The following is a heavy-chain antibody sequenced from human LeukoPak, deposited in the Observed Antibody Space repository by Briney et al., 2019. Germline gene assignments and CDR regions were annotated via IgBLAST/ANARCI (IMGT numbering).Heavy chain of an antibody. V-gene: IGHV4-39*01. CDR1: GGSISSSSYY. CDR3: ARFLYYYDSSGSSYFDY. D-gene: IGHD3-22*01. J-gene: IGHJ4*02. CDR2: IYYSGST. Sequence: PSETLSLTCTVSGGSISSSSYYWGWIRQPPGKGLEWIGSIYYSGSTYYDPSLKSRVTISVDTSKNQFSLKLSSVTAADTAVYYCARFLYYYDSSGSSYFDYWGRGTLVTVSS.